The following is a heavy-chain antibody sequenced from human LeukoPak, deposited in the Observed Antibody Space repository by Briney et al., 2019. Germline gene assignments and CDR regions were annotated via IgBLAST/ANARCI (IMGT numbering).Heavy chain of an antibody. CDR3: AVAGTGYFDD. CDR1: GLIFSRYW. D-gene: IGHD6-19*01. Sequence: PGGSLRLSCAASGLIFSRYWMHWVRQAPGKGLVWVSRISNDGSSTIYADSVKGRFTISRDNAKNTLYLQMNSLRAEDTAVYYCAVAGTGYFDDWGQGTLVTVSS. CDR2: ISNDGSST. J-gene: IGHJ4*02. V-gene: IGHV3-74*01.